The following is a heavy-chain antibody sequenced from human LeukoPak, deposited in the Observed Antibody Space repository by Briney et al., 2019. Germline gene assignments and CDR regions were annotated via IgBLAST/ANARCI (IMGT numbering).Heavy chain of an antibody. CDR2: INPSGGST. V-gene: IGHV1-46*01. J-gene: IGHJ4*02. CDR3: VRDGSYYDSSGYYFLY. CDR1: GYTFSSYY. D-gene: IGHD3-22*01. Sequence: ASVKVSCKASGYTFSSYYMHWVRQAPGQGLEWMGMINPSGGSTIYAQKFQGRVTITADESTSTAYMELSSLRSEDTAVYYCVRDGSYYDSSGYYFLYWGQGTLVTVSS.